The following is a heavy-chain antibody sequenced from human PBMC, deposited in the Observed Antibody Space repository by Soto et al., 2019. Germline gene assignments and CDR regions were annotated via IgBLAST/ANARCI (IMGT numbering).Heavy chain of an antibody. CDR2: ISGSGGST. V-gene: IGHV3-23*01. J-gene: IGHJ6*02. CDR1: GFTFSSYA. D-gene: IGHD6-25*01. CDR3: AKDRLQTDPFYYYYGMDV. Sequence: GVSLRLSCAASGFTFSSYAMSWVRQAPGKGLEWVSAISGSGGSTYYADSVKGRFTISRDNSKNTLYLQMNSLRAEDTAVYYCAKDRLQTDPFYYYYGMDVWGQGTTVTVSS.